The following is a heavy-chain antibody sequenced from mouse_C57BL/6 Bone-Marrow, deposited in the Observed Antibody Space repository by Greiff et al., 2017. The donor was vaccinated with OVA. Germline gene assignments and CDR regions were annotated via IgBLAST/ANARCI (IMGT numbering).Heavy chain of an antibody. Sequence: QVQLQQPGAELVRPGTSVKLSCKASGYTFTSYWMHWVKQRPGQGLEWIGVIDPSDSYTNYNQKFKGKATLTVDTSSSTAYMQLSSLTSEDSAVYYCARRGSNPCAWFAYWGQGTLVTFSA. V-gene: IGHV1-59*01. CDR2: IDPSDSYT. J-gene: IGHJ3*01. CDR3: ARRGSNPCAWFAY. CDR1: GYTFTSYW. D-gene: IGHD1-1*01.